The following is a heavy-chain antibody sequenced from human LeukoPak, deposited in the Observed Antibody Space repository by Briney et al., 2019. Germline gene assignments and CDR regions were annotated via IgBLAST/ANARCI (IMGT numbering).Heavy chain of an antibody. CDR2: IYHSGST. J-gene: IGHJ5*02. CDR1: GYSISSGYY. D-gene: IGHD2-2*03. CDR3: ARWSGRMDIVVVPAATNWFDP. Sequence: SDTLSLTCAVSGYSISSGYYWGWLRPTPGTGLEWIGSIYHSGSTYYSPSLKSRVTISVATSKNQFSLKLSSVTAADTAVYYCARWSGRMDIVVVPAATNWFDPWGQGTLVTVSS. V-gene: IGHV4-38-2*01.